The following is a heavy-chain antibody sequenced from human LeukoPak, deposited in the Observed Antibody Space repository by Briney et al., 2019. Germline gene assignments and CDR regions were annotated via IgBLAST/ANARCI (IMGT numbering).Heavy chain of an antibody. CDR3: ARDLTRSGYFDY. J-gene: IGHJ4*02. CDR2: IYYSGST. CDR1: GGSISSGGYY. V-gene: IGHV4-31*03. D-gene: IGHD4/OR15-4a*01. Sequence: SETLSLTCTVSGGSISSGGYYWSWIRQHPGKGLEWIGYIYYSGSTYYNPSLKSRVTISVDTSKNQFSLKLSSVTAADTAVYYCARDLTRSGYFDYWGQGTLVTVSS.